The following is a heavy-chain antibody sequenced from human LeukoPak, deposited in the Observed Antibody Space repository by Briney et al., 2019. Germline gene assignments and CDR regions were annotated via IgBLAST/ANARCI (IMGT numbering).Heavy chain of an antibody. Sequence: GGSLRLSCAASGFTFSSYAMGWVRQAPGKGLEWVSVIGGGGVTTYYADSVKGRFTISRDNSRTTLYLQMNSLRTEDTAIYFCSKAKLTVGQREGFDYWGQGTLVTVSS. CDR3: SKAKLTVGQREGFDY. CDR1: GFTFSSYA. V-gene: IGHV3-23*01. D-gene: IGHD3-9*01. CDR2: IGGGGVTT. J-gene: IGHJ4*02.